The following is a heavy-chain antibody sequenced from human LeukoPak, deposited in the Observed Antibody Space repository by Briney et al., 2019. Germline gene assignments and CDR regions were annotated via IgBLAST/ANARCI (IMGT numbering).Heavy chain of an antibody. Sequence: GGSLRLSCAASGFTFSDYYMSWIRQAPGKGLEWASYISSSGSTIYYADSVKGRFTISRDNSKNTLYLQMNSLRAEDTAVYYCAKAPIGYCSSTSCYTLDYWGQGTLVTVSS. CDR3: AKAPIGYCSSTSCYTLDY. V-gene: IGHV3-11*04. J-gene: IGHJ4*02. CDR1: GFTFSDYY. D-gene: IGHD2-2*02. CDR2: ISSSGSTI.